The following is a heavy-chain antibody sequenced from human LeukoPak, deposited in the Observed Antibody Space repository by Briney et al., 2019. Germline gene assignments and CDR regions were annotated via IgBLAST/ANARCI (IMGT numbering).Heavy chain of an antibody. Sequence: ASVKVSCKPSGYNFTDFGIGWVRQAPGQGLKWMGWISAYNGKKTFAQKFQGRVTTTTDTSTSTAYMELRSLTSDDTAVYYCARSPAITGTNRWFDPWGQGTLVTVSS. CDR3: ARSPAITGTNRWFDP. V-gene: IGHV1-18*01. J-gene: IGHJ5*02. CDR1: GYNFTDFG. D-gene: IGHD1/OR15-1a*01. CDR2: ISAYNGKK.